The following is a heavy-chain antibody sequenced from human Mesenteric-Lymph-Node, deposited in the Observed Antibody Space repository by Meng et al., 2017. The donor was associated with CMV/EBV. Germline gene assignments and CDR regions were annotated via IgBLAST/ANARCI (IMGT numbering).Heavy chain of an antibody. D-gene: IGHD6-13*01. Sequence: CGFTCSRYWMHWVRQAPGKGLVWVSRINSDGSSTSYADSVKGRFTISRDNAKNTLYLQMNSLRAEDTAVYYCARGPIAAAGTSWFDPWGQGTLVTVSS. J-gene: IGHJ5*02. CDR2: INSDGSST. CDR1: GFTCSRYW. V-gene: IGHV3-74*01. CDR3: ARGPIAAAGTSWFDP.